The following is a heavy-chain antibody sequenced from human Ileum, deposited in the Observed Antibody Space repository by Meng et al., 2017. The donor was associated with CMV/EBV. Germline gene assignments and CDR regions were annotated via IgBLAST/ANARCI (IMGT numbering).Heavy chain of an antibody. V-gene: IGHV4-34*01. CDR3: ARGQRITLVRGGRFDP. J-gene: IGHJ5*02. D-gene: IGHD3-10*01. CDR2: INHSGRT. CDR1: GSFRDYF. Sequence: GSFRDYFWAWIRQPPGKGLEWIGEINHSGRTNYNPSLKSRVTISVDTSKNQFSLKLSSVTAADTAVYYCARGQRITLVRGGRFDPWGQGTLVTVSS.